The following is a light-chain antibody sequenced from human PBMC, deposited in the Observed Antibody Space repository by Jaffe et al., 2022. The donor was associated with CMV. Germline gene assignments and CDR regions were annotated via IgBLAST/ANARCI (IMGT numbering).Light chain of an antibody. J-gene: IGLJ1*01. Sequence: QSVLTQPPSASGTPGQRVTISCSGSSSNIGSNTVNWYQQLPGTAPELLIYSNNQRPSGVPDRFSGSKSGTSASLAISGLQSEDEADYYCAAWDDSLNGYVFGTGTEVTGL. CDR1: SSNIGSNT. CDR2: SNN. CDR3: AAWDDSLNGYV. V-gene: IGLV1-44*01.